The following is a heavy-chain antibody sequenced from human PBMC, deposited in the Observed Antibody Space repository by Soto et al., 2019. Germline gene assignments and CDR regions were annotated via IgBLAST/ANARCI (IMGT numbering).Heavy chain of an antibody. D-gene: IGHD1-26*01. V-gene: IGHV4-31*03. Sequence: QVQLQESGPGLVKPSQTLSLTCTVSGGSISSGGYYWSWIRQHPGKGLEWIGYIYYSGSTYYNPSLQRRGTISVDTSKNQFSLKLSSVTAADTAVYYCAREGGIVGATAADYWGQGTLVTVSS. CDR1: GGSISSGGYY. CDR2: IYYSGST. CDR3: AREGGIVGATAADY. J-gene: IGHJ4*02.